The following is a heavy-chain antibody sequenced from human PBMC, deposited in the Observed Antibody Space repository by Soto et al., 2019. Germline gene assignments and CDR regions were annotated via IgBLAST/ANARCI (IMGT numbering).Heavy chain of an antibody. J-gene: IGHJ6*02. D-gene: IGHD6-13*01. CDR2: ISSSSSYI. CDR1: GFTFSSYS. CDR3: ARAGIAAAETYYYGMDV. Sequence: GGSLRLSCAASGFTFSSYSMNWVRQAPGKGLEWVSSISSSSSYIYYADSVKGRFTISRDNAKNSLYLQMNSLRAEDTAVYYCARAGIAAAETYYYGMDVWGQGTTVTVSS. V-gene: IGHV3-21*01.